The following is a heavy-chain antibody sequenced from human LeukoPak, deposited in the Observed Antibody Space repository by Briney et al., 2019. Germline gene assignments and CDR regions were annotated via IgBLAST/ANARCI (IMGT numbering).Heavy chain of an antibody. CDR1: GYTFTGYY. D-gene: IGHD1-26*01. CDR2: VNANNGGT. Sequence: ASVKVSCKASGYTFTGYYIHWVRQAPGQGLEWMGRVNANNGGTKYAQKSQGRVTMTRDTSISTAYMELASLRSDDTAVFYCAREVGYSSSYYGRFDPWGQGTLVIVSS. CDR3: AREVGYSSSYYGRFDP. J-gene: IGHJ5*02. V-gene: IGHV1-2*06.